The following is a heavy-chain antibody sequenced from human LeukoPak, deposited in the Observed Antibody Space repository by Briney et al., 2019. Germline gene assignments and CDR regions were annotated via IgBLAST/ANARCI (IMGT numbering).Heavy chain of an antibody. CDR3: AKAEYYYDSSGYEQGSYFDY. D-gene: IGHD3-22*01. CDR1: GFTFDDYA. CDR2: ISWNSGSI. J-gene: IGHJ4*02. V-gene: IGHV3-9*03. Sequence: GGSLRLSCAASGFTFDDYAMHWVRQAPGKGLEWVSGISWNSGSIVYADSVKGRFTISRDNAKNSLYLQMNSLRAEDMALYYCAKAEYYYDSSGYEQGSYFDYWGQGTLVTVSS.